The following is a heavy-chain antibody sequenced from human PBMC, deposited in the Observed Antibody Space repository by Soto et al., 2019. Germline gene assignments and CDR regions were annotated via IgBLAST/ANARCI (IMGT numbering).Heavy chain of an antibody. D-gene: IGHD3-3*01. Sequence: EVQLVESGGGLVQPGGSLRLSCAASGFTFSNYWMHWVRQVPGKGLVWVSRLNSGGTTTNYADSVKGRFTISRDNAKNTLYLKMNSLRDEDTAIYYCARGVPGYYAVDVWGQGTTVTVSS. CDR1: GFTFSNYW. V-gene: IGHV3-74*01. CDR2: LNSGGTTT. J-gene: IGHJ6*02. CDR3: ARGVPGYYAVDV.